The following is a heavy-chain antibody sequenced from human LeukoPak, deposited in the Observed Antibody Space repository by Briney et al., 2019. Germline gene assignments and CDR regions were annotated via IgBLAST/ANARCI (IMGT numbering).Heavy chain of an antibody. CDR3: AGKTSGAVPII. CDR1: GFTFSSYW. J-gene: IGHJ4*02. CDR2: INNDGSST. Sequence: GGALRLSCAASGFTFSSYWMHWVRQAPGKGLVWVSRINNDGSSTIYADSVKGRFTISRDNAKNTLYLQMNNLRDEDTAVYYCAGKTSGAVPIIWGQGTLVTVSS. V-gene: IGHV3-74*01. D-gene: IGHD3-10*01.